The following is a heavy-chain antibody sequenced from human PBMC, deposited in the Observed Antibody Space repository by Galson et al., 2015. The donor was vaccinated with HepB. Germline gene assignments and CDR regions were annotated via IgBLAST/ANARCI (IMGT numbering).Heavy chain of an antibody. Sequence: SVKVSCKASGYTFTSYAMHWVRQAPGQRLEWMGWINAGNGNTKYSQKFQGRVTITRDTSASTAYMELSSLRSEDTAVYYCARDRCSGGSCYPPLYYFDYWGQGTLVTVSS. CDR2: INAGNGNT. J-gene: IGHJ4*02. CDR3: ARDRCSGGSCYPPLYYFDY. V-gene: IGHV1-3*01. D-gene: IGHD2-15*01. CDR1: GYTFTSYA.